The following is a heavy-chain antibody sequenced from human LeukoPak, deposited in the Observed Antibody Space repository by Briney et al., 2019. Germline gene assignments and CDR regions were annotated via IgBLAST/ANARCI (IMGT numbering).Heavy chain of an antibody. V-gene: IGHV4-34*01. CDR1: GGSFSGYY. CDR3: ARGRRLNCFAP. D-gene: IGHD3-22*01. J-gene: IGHJ5*02. Sequence: SETLSLTCAVYGGSFSGYYWSWIRQPPGKGLEWIGEINHSGSTNYNPSLKSRVTISVDTSKNQFSLKLSSVTAADTAVYYCARGRRLNCFAPWGQGPLVTVPS. CDR2: INHSGST.